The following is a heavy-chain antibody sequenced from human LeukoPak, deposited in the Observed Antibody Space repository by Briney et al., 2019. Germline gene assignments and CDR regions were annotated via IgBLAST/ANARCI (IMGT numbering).Heavy chain of an antibody. V-gene: IGHV3-23*01. CDR3: AKSRGSYWVPEFDY. J-gene: IGHJ4*02. CDR2: ISGSGDST. Sequence: HPGGSLRLSCVASGFTFSYYAMTWVRQAPGKGLEWVSDISGSGDSTNYADSVKGRFTISRDNPKNTLFLQMNSLRAEDTAVYYCAKSRGSYWVPEFDYWGQGTLVTVSS. CDR1: GFTFSYYA. D-gene: IGHD1-26*01.